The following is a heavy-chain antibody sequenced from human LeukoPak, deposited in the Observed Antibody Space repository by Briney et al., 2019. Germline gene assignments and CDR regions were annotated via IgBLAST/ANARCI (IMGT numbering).Heavy chain of an antibody. CDR3: ARHVWEAAAGDY. J-gene: IGHJ4*02. CDR2: INPSGGST. CDR1: GYTFTSYY. D-gene: IGHD6-13*01. V-gene: IGHV1-46*01. Sequence: ASVKVSCKASGYTFTSYYMHWVRQAPGQGLEWMGIINPSGGSTSYAQKFQGRVTMTRDTSTSTVYMELSSLKASDTAMYYCARHVWEAAAGDYWGQGTLVTVSS.